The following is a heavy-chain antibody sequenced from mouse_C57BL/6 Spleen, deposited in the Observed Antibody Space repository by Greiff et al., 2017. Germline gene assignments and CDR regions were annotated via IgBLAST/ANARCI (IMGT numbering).Heavy chain of an antibody. CDR3: ARPYGSSSVFDY. J-gene: IGHJ2*01. V-gene: IGHV5-6*01. CDR1: GFTFSSYG. D-gene: IGHD1-1*01. CDR2: ISSGGSYT. Sequence: EVKVVESGGDLVKPGGSLKLSCAASGFTFSSYGMSWVRQTPDKRLEWVATISSGGSYTYYPDSVKGRFTISRDNAKNTLYLQMSSLKSEDTAMYYCARPYGSSSVFDYWGQGTTLTVSS.